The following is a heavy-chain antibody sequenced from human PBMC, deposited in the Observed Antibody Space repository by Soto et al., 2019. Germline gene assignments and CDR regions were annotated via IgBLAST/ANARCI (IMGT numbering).Heavy chain of an antibody. CDR3: ARDSSHLFTAMGHNWFDP. CDR2: LYYSGST. CDR1: GGSISSGGYY. D-gene: IGHD5-18*01. J-gene: IGHJ5*02. V-gene: IGHV4-31*03. Sequence: QVQLQESGPGLVKPSQTLSLTCTVSGGSISSGGYYWSWIRQHPGKGLEWIGYLYYSGSTDYNPSLKSRVTISVDTSKTQFSLKLSSVTAADTAVYYCARDSSHLFTAMGHNWFDPWGQGTLVTVSS.